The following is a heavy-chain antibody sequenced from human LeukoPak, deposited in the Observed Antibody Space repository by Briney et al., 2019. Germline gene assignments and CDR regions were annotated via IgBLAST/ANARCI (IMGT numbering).Heavy chain of an antibody. Sequence: PGGSLRLSCAASGFSFSTYWMTWVRQTPGKGLEWVANIDEDGSEKVYVDSVKGRFTISRDNAKNSLYLQMTSLRAEDTAVYYCARDPGSSSGWGAFDVWGQGTVVTVSS. CDR3: ARDPGSSSGWGAFDV. V-gene: IGHV3-7*01. J-gene: IGHJ3*01. CDR1: GFSFSTYW. D-gene: IGHD6-25*01. CDR2: IDEDGSEK.